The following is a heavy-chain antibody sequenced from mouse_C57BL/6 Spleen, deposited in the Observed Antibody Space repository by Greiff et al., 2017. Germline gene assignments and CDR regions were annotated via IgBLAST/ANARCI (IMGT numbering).Heavy chain of an antibody. CDR3: ARRRVDSSGYGFAY. J-gene: IGHJ3*01. D-gene: IGHD3-2*02. CDR2: IDPSDSYT. CDR1: GYTFTSYW. Sequence: VQLQQSGAELVMPGASVKLSCKASGYTFTSYWMHWVKQRPGQGLEWIGEIDPSDSYTNYNQKFKGKSTLTVDKSSSTAYMQLSSLTSEDSAVYYCARRRVDSSGYGFAYWGQGTLVTVSA. V-gene: IGHV1-69*01.